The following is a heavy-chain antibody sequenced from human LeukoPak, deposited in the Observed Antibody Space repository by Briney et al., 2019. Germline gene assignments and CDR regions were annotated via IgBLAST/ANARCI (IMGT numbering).Heavy chain of an antibody. CDR2: INRSGST. J-gene: IGHJ1*01. CDR3: ARGRKQWLPSGYFQH. D-gene: IGHD6-19*01. Sequence: SETLSLTCAVYGGSFSGYYWSWIRQPPGKGLEWIGEINRSGSTNYNPSLKSRVTISVDTSKNQFSLKLSSVTAADTAVYYCARGRKQWLPSGYFQHWGQGTLVTVSS. V-gene: IGHV4-34*01. CDR1: GGSFSGYY.